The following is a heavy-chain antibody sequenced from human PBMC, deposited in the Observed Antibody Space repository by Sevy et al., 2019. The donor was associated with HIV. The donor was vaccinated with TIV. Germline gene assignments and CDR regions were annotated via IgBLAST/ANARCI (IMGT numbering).Heavy chain of an antibody. CDR1: GFAFSDYG. CDR2: IWSDGNNQ. J-gene: IGHJ4*02. V-gene: IGHV3-33*01. CDR3: ARDPRIFGDYLLTYFDY. Sequence: GGSLRLSCVASGFAFSDYGMHWVRQAPGKGLEWVAVIWSDGNNQHYSDSVRGRFTISRDNSKNTLYLQLSSLRAEDTAVDYCARDPRIFGDYLLTYFDYWGQGVLVTVSS. D-gene: IGHD4-17*01.